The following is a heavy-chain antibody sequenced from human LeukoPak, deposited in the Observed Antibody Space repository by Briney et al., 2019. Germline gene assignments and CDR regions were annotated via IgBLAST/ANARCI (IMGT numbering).Heavy chain of an antibody. CDR3: TTDPRELPGIAVAGFY. J-gene: IGHJ4*02. CDR1: GFTFDNAW. CDR2: IKSKTDGGTT. D-gene: IGHD6-19*01. Sequence: PGGSLRLSCAASGFTFDNAWMSWVRQAPGKGLEWVGRIKSKTDGGTTDHAAPVKGRFTISRDDSKNTLYLQMNSLKTEDTAVYYCTTDPRELPGIAVAGFYWGQGTLVTVSS. V-gene: IGHV3-15*01.